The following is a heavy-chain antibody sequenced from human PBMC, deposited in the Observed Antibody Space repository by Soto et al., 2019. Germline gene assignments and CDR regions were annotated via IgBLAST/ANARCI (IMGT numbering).Heavy chain of an antibody. V-gene: IGHV5-51*01. CDR3: ARVILGSIVATTHFDY. D-gene: IGHD5-12*01. Sequence: GESLKISCKGSGYSFTNQWIGWVRQMPGKGLEWMGIINPGDSDIRYSPAFQGQVTISADKSITTAYLQWSSLKASDTAMYYCARVILGSIVATTHFDYWGQGTQVTVSS. CDR1: GYSFTNQW. CDR2: INPGDSDI. J-gene: IGHJ4*02.